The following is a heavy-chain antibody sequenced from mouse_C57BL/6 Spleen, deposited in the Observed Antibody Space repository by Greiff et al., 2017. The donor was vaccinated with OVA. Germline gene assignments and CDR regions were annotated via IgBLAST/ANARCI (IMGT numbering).Heavy chain of an antibody. CDR2: IDPEDGET. Sequence: VQLQQSGAELVKPGASVKLSCTASGFNIKDYYMHWVKQRTEPGLEWIGRIDPEDGETKYAPKFQGKATITADTSSNTAYLQLSSLTSEDTAVYYCARPFITTVVDLYWYFDVWGTGTTVTVSS. V-gene: IGHV14-2*01. J-gene: IGHJ1*03. D-gene: IGHD1-1*01. CDR1: GFNIKDYY. CDR3: ARPFITTVVDLYWYFDV.